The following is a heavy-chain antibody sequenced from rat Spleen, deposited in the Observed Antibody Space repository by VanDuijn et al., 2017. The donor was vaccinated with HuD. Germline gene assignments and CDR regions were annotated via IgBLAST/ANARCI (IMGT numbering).Heavy chain of an antibody. CDR2: IIYDGSRT. CDR3: TRGTYYRH. J-gene: IGHJ2*01. D-gene: IGHD1-12*01. V-gene: IGHV5S10*01. Sequence: EVQLMESDGGLVQPGRSLKLSCAASGFTFSDYNMALVRQAPKKGLEWVATIIYDGSRTYYRDSVDGRFTISRDNAKSTLYLPMNSLRSEDTATYYCTRGTYYRHWGQGVMVTVSS. CDR1: GFTFSDYN.